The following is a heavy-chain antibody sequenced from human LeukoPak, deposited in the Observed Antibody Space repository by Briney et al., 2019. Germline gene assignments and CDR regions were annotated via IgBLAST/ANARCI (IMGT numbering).Heavy chain of an antibody. CDR2: IYHSGST. Sequence: PSQTLSLTCTVSGGSISSKSYYWGWIRQPPGKGLEWIGSIYHSGSTYYNPSLKSRVTISVDTSKNQFSLKLSSVTAADTAVYYCASLGGYSSIAARQDYWGQGTLVTVSS. J-gene: IGHJ4*02. CDR3: ASLGGYSSIAARQDY. V-gene: IGHV4-39*07. D-gene: IGHD6-6*01. CDR1: GGSISSKSYY.